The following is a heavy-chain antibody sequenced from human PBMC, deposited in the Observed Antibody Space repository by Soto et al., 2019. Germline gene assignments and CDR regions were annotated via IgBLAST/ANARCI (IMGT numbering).Heavy chain of an antibody. CDR2: ISGSGSIT. CDR3: AKAEKISVVFSDLEN. CDR1: EFTFSNYA. D-gene: IGHD1-1*01. V-gene: IGHV3-23*01. J-gene: IGHJ1*01. Sequence: PGGCLRLSCAPSEFTFSNYAMTWVRQAPGKGLEWVSSISGSGSITYYAESVKGRFAISRDNSKNTPFLQMNSLRAEDTAIYYCAKAEKISVVFSDLENWGQDTLAILSS.